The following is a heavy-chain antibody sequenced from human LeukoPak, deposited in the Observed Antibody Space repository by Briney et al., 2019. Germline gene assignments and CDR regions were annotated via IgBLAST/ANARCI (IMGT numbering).Heavy chain of an antibody. V-gene: IGHV4-30-4*01. D-gene: IGHD3-9*01. Sequence: SETLSLTCTVSGGSISSGDYYWSWIRQPPGKGMEWIGYIYYSGSTYYNPSLKSRVTISVDTSKNQFSLKLSSVTAADTAVYYCARDKRRRYFDWSQPLNWFDPWGQGTLVTVSS. CDR3: ARDKRRRYFDWSQPLNWFDP. J-gene: IGHJ5*02. CDR2: IYYSGST. CDR1: GGSISSGDYY.